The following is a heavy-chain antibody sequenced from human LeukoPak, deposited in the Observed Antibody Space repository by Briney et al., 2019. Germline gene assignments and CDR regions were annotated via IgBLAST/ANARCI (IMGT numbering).Heavy chain of an antibody. CDR1: GYTFTGYY. V-gene: IGHV1-2*02. J-gene: IGHJ3*02. CDR3: ARDSLSARPPWAFDI. Sequence: ASVKVSCKASGYTFTGYYMHWVRQAPGQGLEWMGWINPNSGGTNYAQKFQGRVTMTRDTSISTAYMELSRLRSEDTAVYYCARDSLSARPPWAFDIWGQGTMVTVSS. D-gene: IGHD6-6*01. CDR2: INPNSGGT.